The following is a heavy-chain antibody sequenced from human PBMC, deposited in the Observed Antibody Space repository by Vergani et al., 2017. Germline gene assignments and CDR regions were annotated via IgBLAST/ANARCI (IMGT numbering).Heavy chain of an antibody. CDR1: GFTVSSNY. Sequence: EVQLVESGGGLVQPGGSLRLSCAASGFTVSSNYMSWVRQAPGKGLEWVSVIYSGGSTYYADSVKCRFTISRDNSKNTLYLQMISLRAEDTAVYYCARDHYDMSTDALFDPFAHYYYYGMDVWHQGTMVTVSS. CDR2: IYSGGST. CDR3: ARDHYDMSTDALFDPFAHYYYYGMDV. V-gene: IGHV3-66*02. D-gene: IGHD3-9*01. J-gene: IGHJ6*02.